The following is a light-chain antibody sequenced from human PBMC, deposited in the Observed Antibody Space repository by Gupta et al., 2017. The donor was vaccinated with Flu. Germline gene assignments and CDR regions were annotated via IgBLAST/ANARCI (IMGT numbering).Light chain of an antibody. J-gene: IGKJ4*01. CDR2: DAL. Sequence: VLTQSPDIVSASPGDRVTLSCVASHSVSDDYIAWYHQKPGLAPKFLIYDALFRATDGAERFRGGGSGTDFTLTIPRLEPEDFGVYYCQQYGTSPLTFGGGTRV. V-gene: IGKV3D-20*01. CDR3: QQYGTSPLT. CDR1: HSVSDDY.